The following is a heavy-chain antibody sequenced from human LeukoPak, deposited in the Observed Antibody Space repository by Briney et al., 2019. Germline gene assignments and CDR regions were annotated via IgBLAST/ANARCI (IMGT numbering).Heavy chain of an antibody. CDR2: IIPVFGAV. J-gene: IGHJ6*02. CDR1: GGTFSTYA. Sequence: GASVKVSCKASGGTFSTYAINWVRQAPGQGLEWVGGIIPVFGAVKFAQKFQGRVTITADEYTSTAHMELSSLRSEDTAVYYCARDGRVYAGYYYYYGMTSGAKGPRSPSP. V-gene: IGHV1-69*01. D-gene: IGHD2-8*01. CDR3: ARDGRVYAGYYYYYGMTS.